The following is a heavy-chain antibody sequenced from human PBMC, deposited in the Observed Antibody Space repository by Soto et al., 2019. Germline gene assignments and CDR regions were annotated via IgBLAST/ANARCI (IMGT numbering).Heavy chain of an antibody. Sequence: QVQLQESGPGLVKPSQTLSLTCTVSGGSISSGGYYWSWIRQHPGKGLEWIGYIYYSGSTYYNPSLKSRVTISVDTSKNQLPLQLSSVTAADPAVYYCAREDSITMVRAPWFDHWGQGTLVTVSS. V-gene: IGHV4-31*03. CDR3: AREDSITMVRAPWFDH. CDR2: IYYSGST. CDR1: GGSISSGGYY. D-gene: IGHD3-10*01. J-gene: IGHJ5*02.